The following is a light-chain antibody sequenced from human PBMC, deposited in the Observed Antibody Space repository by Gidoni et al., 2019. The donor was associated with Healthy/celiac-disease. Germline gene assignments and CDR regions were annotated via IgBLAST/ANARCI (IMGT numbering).Light chain of an antibody. V-gene: IGKV3-20*01. CDR2: GAS. J-gene: IGKJ2*01. CDR3: QQYGSSPMYT. Sequence: EIVLTQSPRTLSLSPGERATLSCRASQSVSSSYLAWYQQKPGQAPRLLIYGASSRATGIPDRFSGSGSGTDFTLTISRLEPEDFAVYYCQQYGSSPMYTFXQXTKLEIK. CDR1: QSVSSSY.